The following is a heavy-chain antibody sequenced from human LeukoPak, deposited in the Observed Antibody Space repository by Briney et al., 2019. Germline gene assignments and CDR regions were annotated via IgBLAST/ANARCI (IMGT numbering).Heavy chain of an antibody. V-gene: IGHV3-23*01. CDR3: AKDIVATTAYYFDY. D-gene: IGHD5-12*01. J-gene: IGHJ4*02. CDR1: GFTFSRYA. CDR2: ISGSGGST. Sequence: PGGSLRLSCAASGFTFSRYAMSWVRQAPGKGLEWVSAISGSGGSTYYADSVKGRFTISRDNSKNTLYLQMNSLRAEDTAVYYCAKDIVATTAYYFDYWGQGTLVTVSS.